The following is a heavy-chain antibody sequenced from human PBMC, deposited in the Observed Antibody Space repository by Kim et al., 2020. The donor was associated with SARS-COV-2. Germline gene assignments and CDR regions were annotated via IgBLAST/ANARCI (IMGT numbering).Heavy chain of an antibody. D-gene: IGHD6-19*01. CDR1: GFTFSSYA. CDR2: ISGSGGST. J-gene: IGHJ6*02. V-gene: IGHV3-23*01. Sequence: GGSLRLSCAASGFTFSSYAMSWVRQAPGKGLEWVSAISGSGGSTYYADSVKGRFTISRDNSKNTLYLQMNSLRAEDTAVYYCAKDKKGSGLDYYYGMDVWGQGTTVTVSS. CDR3: AKDKKGSGLDYYYGMDV.